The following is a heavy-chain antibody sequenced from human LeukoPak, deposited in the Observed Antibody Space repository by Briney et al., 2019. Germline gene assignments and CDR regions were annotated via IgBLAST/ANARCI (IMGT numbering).Heavy chain of an antibody. J-gene: IGHJ4*02. CDR1: GFTFDDYA. CDR3: AKDISYYDSSGYYGVDY. Sequence: GGSLRLSCAASGFTFDDYAMHWLRQAPGKGLEWVSGISWNSGSIGYADSVKGRFTISRDNAKNSLYLQMNSLRAEDTALYYCAKDISYYDSSGYYGVDYWGQGTLVTVSS. V-gene: IGHV3-9*01. CDR2: ISWNSGSI. D-gene: IGHD3-22*01.